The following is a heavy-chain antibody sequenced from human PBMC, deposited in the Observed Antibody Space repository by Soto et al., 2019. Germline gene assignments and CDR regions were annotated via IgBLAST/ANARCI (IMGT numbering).Heavy chain of an antibody. CDR1: GFTFSSYA. CDR2: INAVDEYT. J-gene: IGHJ4*02. Sequence: GGSLRLSCAASGFTFSSYAMSWVRQAPGKGLEWVSSINAVDEYTKYADSVKGRFTISRDNPKNTVYLQMNSLRAEDTAVYYCAKNFYFDSWGQRTLVTVSS. V-gene: IGHV3-23*01. CDR3: AKNFYFDS.